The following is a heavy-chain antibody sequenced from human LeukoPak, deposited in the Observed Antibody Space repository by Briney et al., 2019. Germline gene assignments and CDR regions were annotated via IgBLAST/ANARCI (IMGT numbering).Heavy chain of an antibody. D-gene: IGHD1-26*01. V-gene: IGHV3-23*01. CDR1: GGSISSYY. Sequence: ETLSLTCSVSGGSISSYYWSWIRQPPGKGLVWVSAISGSGGSTYYADSVKGRFTISRDNSKNTLYLQMNSLRAEDTAVYYCAKAHSGSYYFYFDYWGQGTLVTVSS. CDR2: ISGSGGST. J-gene: IGHJ4*02. CDR3: AKAHSGSYYFYFDY.